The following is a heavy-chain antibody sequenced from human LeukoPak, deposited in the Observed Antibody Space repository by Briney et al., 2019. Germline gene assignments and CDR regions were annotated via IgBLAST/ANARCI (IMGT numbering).Heavy chain of an antibody. D-gene: IGHD3-10*01. CDR2: ISSDGSIT. CDR1: GFTFSNHW. Sequence: PGGSLRLSCAASGFTFSNHWMHWVRQPPGKGLVWVSRISSDGSITNYADSVKGRFSISRDNAKNTLYLQLNSLRAEDTAVYYCTRDIVYGSGSYNNWGQGTLVTVSS. J-gene: IGHJ4*02. V-gene: IGHV3-74*01. CDR3: TRDIVYGSGSYNN.